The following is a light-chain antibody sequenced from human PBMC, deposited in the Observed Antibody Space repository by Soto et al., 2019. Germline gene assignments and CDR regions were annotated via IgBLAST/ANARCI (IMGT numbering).Light chain of an antibody. J-gene: IGLJ1*01. CDR2: EVS. CDR3: SSYVGSNNV. Sequence: QSVLTQPASACGSPGQSVTISCTGTSSDVGGYNYVSWYQQHPGNAPKLMIYEVSKRPSGVPDRFSGSKSGNTASLTVSGLQAEDEADYYCSSYVGSNNVFGTGTKVTVL. CDR1: SSDVGGYNY. V-gene: IGLV2-8*01.